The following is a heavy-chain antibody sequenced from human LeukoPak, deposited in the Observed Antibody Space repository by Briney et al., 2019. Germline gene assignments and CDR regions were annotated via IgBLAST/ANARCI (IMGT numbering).Heavy chain of an antibody. D-gene: IGHD3-16*01. CDR1: GFIFSNYA. J-gene: IGHJ4*02. CDR2: ISGDGGTT. CDR3: AKVWGSVGDYFDY. V-gene: IGHV3-43*02. Sequence: GGSLRLSCAASGFIFSNYAIHWVRHAPGKGLEWVSLISGDGGTTYYADSVKGRFTISRDNSKNSLYLQMNSLTTEDTALYYCAKVWGSVGDYFDYWGQGTLVTVSS.